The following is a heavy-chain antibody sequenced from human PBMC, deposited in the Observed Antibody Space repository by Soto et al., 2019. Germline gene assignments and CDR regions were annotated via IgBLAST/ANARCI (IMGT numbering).Heavy chain of an antibody. CDR2: ITSSSTTI. CDR3: ARDNGIAGSFDP. V-gene: IGHV3-48*02. Sequence: EMQLVESGGGLVQPGGSLRLSCAAYGFTFSTYSMNWIRQAPGKGLEWISYITSSSTTIFYADSVKGRFTISRDNAKNSLYLQMNSLRDEDTSVYYCARDNGIAGSFDPWGQGTLVTVSS. D-gene: IGHD6-13*01. J-gene: IGHJ5*02. CDR1: GFTFSTYS.